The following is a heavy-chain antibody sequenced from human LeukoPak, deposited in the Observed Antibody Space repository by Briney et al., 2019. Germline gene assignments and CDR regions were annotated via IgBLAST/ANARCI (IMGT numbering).Heavy chain of an antibody. CDR2: ISSGSSTI. D-gene: IGHD2-15*01. J-gene: IGHJ4*02. Sequence: GGSLRLSCAASGFTFSSYEMNWVRQAPGKGLEWVSYISSGSSTIYYADSVKGRFTISRDNAKNSLYLQMNSLRAEDTALYYCARDLEGYCSGGSCYTDYWGQGTLVTVSS. CDR1: GFTFSSYE. CDR3: ARDLEGYCSGGSCYTDY. V-gene: IGHV3-48*03.